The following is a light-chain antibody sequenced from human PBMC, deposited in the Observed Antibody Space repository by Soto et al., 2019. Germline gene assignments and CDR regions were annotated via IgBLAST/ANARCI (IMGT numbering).Light chain of an antibody. CDR2: DAS. V-gene: IGKV3-15*01. CDR3: EQYNSWPPLYT. J-gene: IGKJ2*01. CDR1: QSVSHN. Sequence: EIVMTQSPATLSVSPGEGATLSCRASQSVSHNLAWYQQKPGQAPRLLIYDASTRATGIPTRFSGSGSGTEFTLTISSLQSEDVAVYYCEQYNSWPPLYTFGQGTKLEIK.